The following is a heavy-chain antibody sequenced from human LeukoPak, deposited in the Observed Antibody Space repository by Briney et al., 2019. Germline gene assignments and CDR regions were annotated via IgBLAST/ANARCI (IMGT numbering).Heavy chain of an antibody. D-gene: IGHD4-17*01. CDR1: GFTFSSYW. CDR3: ARHAFRYGDYAFEY. Sequence: PGGSLRLSCAASGFTFSSYWMHWVRQAPGKGLVWVSRINSYGSSTSYADSVKGRFTIPRDNAKNKLYLQMNSLRAEDTAVYYCARHAFRYGDYAFEYWGQGPLVTVSS. CDR2: INSYGSST. V-gene: IGHV3-74*01. J-gene: IGHJ4*02.